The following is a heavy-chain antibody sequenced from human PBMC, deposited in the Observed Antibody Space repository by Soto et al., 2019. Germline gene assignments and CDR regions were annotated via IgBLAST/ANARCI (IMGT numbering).Heavy chain of an antibody. CDR1: GFTFDDYA. V-gene: IGHV3-9*01. D-gene: IGHD2-15*01. Sequence: EVQLVESGGGLVQPGRSLRLSCAASGFTFDDYAMHWVRQAPGKGLEWVSGISWNSGSIGYADSVKGRFTISRDNAKNSLYLQMNSLRAEDTALYYCAKDYVVVVADYYYYYYMDVWGKGTTVTVSS. CDR3: AKDYVVVVADYYYYYYMDV. J-gene: IGHJ6*03. CDR2: ISWNSGSI.